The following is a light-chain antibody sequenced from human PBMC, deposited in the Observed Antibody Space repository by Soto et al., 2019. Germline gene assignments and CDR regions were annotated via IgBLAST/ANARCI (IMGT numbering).Light chain of an antibody. CDR2: GAS. Sequence: EIVLTQSPGTLSLSPGERATLSCRASQSVPSNYLAWYQQRPGQAPRLLIYGASTRAAGVPDRFSGSGSGTEFTLTSNRLEPEDFAVFYCHQYDRSAIFTFGPGTTVDIK. CDR1: QSVPSNY. V-gene: IGKV3-20*01. CDR3: HQYDRSAIFT. J-gene: IGKJ3*01.